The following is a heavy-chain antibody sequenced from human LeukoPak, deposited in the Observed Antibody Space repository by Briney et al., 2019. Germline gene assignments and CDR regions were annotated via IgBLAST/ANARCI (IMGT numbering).Heavy chain of an antibody. J-gene: IGHJ6*03. CDR2: IRYDGSNK. D-gene: IGHD2-2*01. V-gene: IGHV3-30*02. Sequence: GGSLRLSCAASGFTFSSYGMHWVRQAPGKGLEWVAFIRYDGSNKYYADSVKGLFTISRDNSKNTLYLQMNSLRAEDTAVYYFAKGKDCSSTSCYPYYYYYYYMDVWGKGTTVTVSS. CDR3: AKGKDCSSTSCYPYYYYYYYMDV. CDR1: GFTFSSYG.